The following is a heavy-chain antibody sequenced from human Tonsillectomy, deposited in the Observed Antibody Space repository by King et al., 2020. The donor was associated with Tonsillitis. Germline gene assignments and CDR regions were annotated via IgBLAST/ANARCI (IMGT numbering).Heavy chain of an antibody. D-gene: IGHD6-19*01. CDR3: ARPKLIAVAGDFDY. Sequence: QLVQSGAEVKKPGASVKVSCKASGYTFTSYDINWVRQATGQGLEWMGWMNPNSGNTGYAQKFQGRVTMTRNTSISTAYMELSSLRSEDTALYYCARPKLIAVAGDFDYWGQGTLVTVSS. CDR1: GYTFTSYD. J-gene: IGHJ4*02. CDR2: MNPNSGNT. V-gene: IGHV1-8*01.